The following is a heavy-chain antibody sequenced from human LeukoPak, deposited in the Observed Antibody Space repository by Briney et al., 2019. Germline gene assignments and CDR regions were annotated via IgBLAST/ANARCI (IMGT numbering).Heavy chain of an antibody. J-gene: IGHJ4*02. Sequence: GGSLRLSCAASGFTFSGSAMHWVRQASGKGLEWVGRIRSKANSYATAYAASVKGRFTISRDDSKNTAYLQMNSLKTEDTAVYYCTRRVATIFDYWGQGTLVTVSS. CDR1: GFTFSGSA. V-gene: IGHV3-73*01. D-gene: IGHD5-24*01. CDR2: IRSKANSYAT. CDR3: TRRVATIFDY.